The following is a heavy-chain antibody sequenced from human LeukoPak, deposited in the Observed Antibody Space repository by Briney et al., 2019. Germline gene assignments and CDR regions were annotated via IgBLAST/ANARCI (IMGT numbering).Heavy chain of an antibody. J-gene: IGHJ3*02. D-gene: IGHD4-17*01. Sequence: SETLSLTCTVSGGSISSHYWSWIRQPPGKGLEWIGYIYYSGSTNYNPSLKSRVTISVDTSKNQFSLKLSSVTAADTAVYYCARGATTVMLPGAFDIWGQGTMVTVSS. CDR1: GGSISSHY. CDR2: IYYSGST. V-gene: IGHV4-59*11. CDR3: ARGATTVMLPGAFDI.